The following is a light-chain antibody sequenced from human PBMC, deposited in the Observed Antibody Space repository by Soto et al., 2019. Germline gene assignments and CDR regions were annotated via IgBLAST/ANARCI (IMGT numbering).Light chain of an antibody. CDR3: SSYAGSNNWV. CDR2: DVT. J-gene: IGLJ3*02. CDR1: SSDVGAFDY. Sequence: QAVVTQPPSASGSRGQSVAISCTGTSSDVGAFDYVSWYQHHPGKVPKLLIYDVTKRPSGVPDRFSGSKSGNTASLTVSGLQAEDEADYYCSSYAGSNNWVFGGGTKLTVL. V-gene: IGLV2-8*01.